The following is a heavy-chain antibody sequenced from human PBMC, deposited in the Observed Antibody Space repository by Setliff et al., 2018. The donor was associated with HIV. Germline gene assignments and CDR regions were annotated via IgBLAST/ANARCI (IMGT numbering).Heavy chain of an antibody. Sequence: GGSLRLSCAASGFTVSSNYMSWVRQAPGKGLEWVSVIYSGGSTYYADSVKGRFTISRDNSKNTLYLQMNSLRAEDTAVYYCARCPRYCSGSGCDPQYSHMDVWGQGTTVTVSS. CDR3: ARCPRYCSGSGCDPQYSHMDV. J-gene: IGHJ6*03. V-gene: IGHV3-66*02. CDR1: GFTVSSNY. D-gene: IGHD2-15*01. CDR2: IYSGGST.